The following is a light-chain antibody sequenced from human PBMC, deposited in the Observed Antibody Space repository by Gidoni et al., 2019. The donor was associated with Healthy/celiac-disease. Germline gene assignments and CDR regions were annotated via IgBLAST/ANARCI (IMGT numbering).Light chain of an antibody. CDR2: VAS. CDR1: QSVSSN. V-gene: IGKV3-15*01. J-gene: IGKJ3*01. Sequence: EIVMTQSTDTLSVSPGERATLSCRASQSVSSNLAWYQQKPGQAPRLLLYVASTRATRIPARFSGSGSVTEFTLPLISLQSEDFAVYYCQQYHNWPRATFXPXTKVDIK. CDR3: QQYHNWPRAT.